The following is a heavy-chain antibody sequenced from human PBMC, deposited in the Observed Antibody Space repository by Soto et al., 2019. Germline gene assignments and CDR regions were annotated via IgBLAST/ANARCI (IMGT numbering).Heavy chain of an antibody. CDR2: IYNSGST. D-gene: IGHD3-10*01. CDR1: GGSVSSGSYY. CDR3: ASESDSGSSYFDY. J-gene: IGHJ4*02. V-gene: IGHV4-61*03. Sequence: PSETRSLACTASGGSVSSGSYYWSWIRQHPGRGLEWIGYIYNSGSTNYNPSLKSRVTISVDTSKNNFSLRMSSVTTADTAVYYCASESDSGSSYFDYWGRGTLVTVSS.